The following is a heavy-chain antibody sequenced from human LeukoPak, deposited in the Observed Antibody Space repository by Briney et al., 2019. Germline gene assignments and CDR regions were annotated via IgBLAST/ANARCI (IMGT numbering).Heavy chain of an antibody. J-gene: IGHJ4*02. V-gene: IGHV4-4*07. CDR3: ARGLYDFWSGTLFDY. D-gene: IGHD3-3*01. CDR1: DGSISSFY. Sequence: PSETLSLTCTVSDGSISSFYWSWIRQPAGKGLEWIGRIYTSGSTNYNPSLKSRVTMSVDSSKNQFSLKLSSVTAADTAVYYCARGLYDFWSGTLFDYWGQGTLVTVSS. CDR2: IYTSGST.